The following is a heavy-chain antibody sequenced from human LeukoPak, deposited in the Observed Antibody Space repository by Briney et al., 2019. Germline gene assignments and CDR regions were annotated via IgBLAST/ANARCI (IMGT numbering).Heavy chain of an antibody. J-gene: IGHJ4*02. V-gene: IGHV3-48*03. Sequence: GGSLRLSCAASGFTFRSYAMSWVRQAPGKGLEWVSFINVNGGAMYYADFVKGRFTISRDNAKSSLYLEMNSLRVEDTAVYYCARGPRILAAGSYYFDYWGQRSLVTVSS. D-gene: IGHD6-13*01. CDR3: ARGPRILAAGSYYFDY. CDR1: GFTFRSYA. CDR2: INVNGGAM.